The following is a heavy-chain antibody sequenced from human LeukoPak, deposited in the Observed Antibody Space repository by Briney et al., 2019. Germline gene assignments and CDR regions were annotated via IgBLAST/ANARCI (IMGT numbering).Heavy chain of an antibody. Sequence: GASVTVSCKASGYTFTCYGISWVRQAPGQGLEWMGWISAYNGNTNYAQKLQGRVTMTTDTSTSTAYMELRSLRSDDTAVYYCARCYYDSSGYYFDYWGQGTLVTVSS. J-gene: IGHJ4*02. CDR1: GYTFTCYG. CDR2: ISAYNGNT. CDR3: ARCYYDSSGYYFDY. D-gene: IGHD3-22*01. V-gene: IGHV1-18*01.